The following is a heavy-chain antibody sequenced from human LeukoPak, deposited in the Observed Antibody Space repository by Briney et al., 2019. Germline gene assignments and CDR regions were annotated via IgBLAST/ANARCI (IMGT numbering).Heavy chain of an antibody. CDR2: ISSGSSYI. J-gene: IGHJ5*02. V-gene: IGHV3-21*01. CDR3: ARYDTQRFDP. CDR1: GFTVSSNY. D-gene: IGHD3-9*01. Sequence: PGGSLRLSCAASGFTVSSNYMSWVRQAPGKGLEWVSSISSGSSYIYYADSVKGRFTISRDNAKNSLYLQMNSLRAEDTAVYYCARYDTQRFDPWGQGTLVTVSS.